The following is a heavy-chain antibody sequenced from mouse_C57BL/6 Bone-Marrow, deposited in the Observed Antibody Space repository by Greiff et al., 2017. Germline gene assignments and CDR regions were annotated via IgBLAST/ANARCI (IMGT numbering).Heavy chain of an antibody. J-gene: IGHJ2*01. Sequence: EVQVVESGGGLVQPGGSLKLSCAASGFTFSDYYMYWVRQTPEKRLEWVAYISNGGSSTYYPDTVKGRFTISRDNAKNTLYLQMSRLKSEDTAMYYCARCYYGSSNYFDYWGQGTTLTVSS. CDR1: GFTFSDYY. CDR3: ARCYYGSSNYFDY. V-gene: IGHV5-12*01. CDR2: ISNGGSST. D-gene: IGHD1-1*01.